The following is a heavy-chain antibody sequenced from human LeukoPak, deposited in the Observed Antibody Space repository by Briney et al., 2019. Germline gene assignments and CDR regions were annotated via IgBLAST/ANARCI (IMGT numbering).Heavy chain of an antibody. CDR1: GFTFDDYG. CDR2: ISGSGGST. V-gene: IGHV3-23*01. D-gene: IGHD3-10*01. Sequence: PGGSLRLSCAASGFTFDDYGMSWVRQAPGKGLEWVSAISGSGGSTYYADSVKGRFTISRDNSKNTLYLQMNSLRAEDTAVYYCAKDLDYYGSGSSIDYWGQGTLVTVSS. J-gene: IGHJ4*02. CDR3: AKDLDYYGSGSSIDY.